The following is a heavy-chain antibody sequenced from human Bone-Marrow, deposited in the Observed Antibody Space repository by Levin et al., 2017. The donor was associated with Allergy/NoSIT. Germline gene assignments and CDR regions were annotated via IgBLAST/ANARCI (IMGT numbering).Heavy chain of an antibody. Sequence: GGSLRLSCVASGFTLSGYGMNWVRQAPGKGLQWVSYINSGGATISYADSVKGRFTISRDNAQNSLYLQMNSLTDADTAVYYCARGGAARPDYWGQGALVTVAS. CDR3: ARGGAARPDY. CDR1: GFTLSGYG. J-gene: IGHJ4*02. V-gene: IGHV3-48*02. D-gene: IGHD6-6*01. CDR2: INSGGATI.